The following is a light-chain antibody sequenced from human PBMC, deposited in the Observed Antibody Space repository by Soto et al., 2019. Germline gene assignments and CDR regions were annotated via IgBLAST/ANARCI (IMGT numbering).Light chain of an antibody. CDR1: QNVSSN. CDR3: QQYNNWPPLT. V-gene: IGKV3-15*01. Sequence: EIVMTQSPATLSVSPGERATLSCRASQNVSSNLAWYQQKRGQDPRLLIYGASTRATGIPARFSGSGSGTEFTLTISSVQSEDFAVYYCQQYNNWPPLTFSQETNVAIK. J-gene: IGKJ1*01. CDR2: GAS.